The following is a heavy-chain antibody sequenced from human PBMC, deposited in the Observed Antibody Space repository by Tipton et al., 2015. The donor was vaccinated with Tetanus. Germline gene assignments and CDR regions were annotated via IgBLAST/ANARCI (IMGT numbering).Heavy chain of an antibody. V-gene: IGHV4-31*03. CDR3: ARDQARGARGWNYFDY. CDR2: IYSSGST. J-gene: IGHJ4*02. Sequence: TLSLTCTVSGGSISGGRYYWSWIRQRPGEGLEWIGDIYSSGSTYSDPSLKGRVTISVDTSKNQFSLRLNSVTAADTAVYYCARDQARGARGWNYFDYWGLGTLVTVSS. CDR1: GGSISGGRYY. D-gene: IGHD1-26*01.